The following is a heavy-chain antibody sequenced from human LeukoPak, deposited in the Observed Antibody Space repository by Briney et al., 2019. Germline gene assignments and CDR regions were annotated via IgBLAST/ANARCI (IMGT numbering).Heavy chain of an antibody. V-gene: IGHV1-2*02. D-gene: IGHD4-17*01. CDR1: GYTFTGYY. J-gene: IGHJ4*02. Sequence: ASVKVSCKASGYTFTGYYMHRVRQAPGQGLEWMGWINPNSGGTNYAQKFQGRVTMTRDTSISTAYMELSRLRSDDTAVYYCARENADYGDYQVFDYWGQGTLVTVSS. CDR3: ARENADYGDYQVFDY. CDR2: INPNSGGT.